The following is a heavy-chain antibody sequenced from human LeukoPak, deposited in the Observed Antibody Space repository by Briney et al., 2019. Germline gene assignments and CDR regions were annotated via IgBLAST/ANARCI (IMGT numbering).Heavy chain of an antibody. J-gene: IGHJ4*02. D-gene: IGHD3-22*01. CDR3: ASSFNSSGYFPPLVY. Sequence: PGGSLRLSCAASGFTFCSYEMNWVRQAPGKGLEWVSYISSSGSTIYYADSVKGRFTISRDNAKNSLYLQMNSLRAEDTAVCYCASSFNSSGYFPPLVYWGQGTLVTVSS. V-gene: IGHV3-48*03. CDR2: ISSSGSTI. CDR1: GFTFCSYE.